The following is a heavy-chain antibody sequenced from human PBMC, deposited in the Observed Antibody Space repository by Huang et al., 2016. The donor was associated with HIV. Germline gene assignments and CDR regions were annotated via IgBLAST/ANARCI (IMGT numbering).Heavy chain of an antibody. CDR1: GYTFSSHA. CDR2: INGGNGDT. J-gene: IGHJ4*02. CDR3: ARDPLDIRRHFDF. V-gene: IGHV1-3*01. D-gene: IGHD3-3*01. Sequence: QVQLVQSGAEVKKPGTSVKVSCKTSGYTFSSHALHWLRQAPGQRPEWMGWINGGNGDTKYSQKFQGRVTITSDTSANRCYMELNSLLSEDTAVYYCARDPLDIRRHFDFWGQGSLVTVSS.